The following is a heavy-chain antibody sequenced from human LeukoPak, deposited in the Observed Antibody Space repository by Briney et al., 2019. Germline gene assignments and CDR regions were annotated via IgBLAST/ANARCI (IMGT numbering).Heavy chain of an antibody. CDR3: ASSSDTYGSGSYYNGLGDV. CDR2: ISSSGSTI. V-gene: IGHV3-11*01. D-gene: IGHD3-10*01. Sequence: GGSLRLSCAASGFTFSDYYMSWIRQAPGKGLEWVSYISSSGSTIYYADSVKGRFTISRDNAKNSLYLQMNSLRAEDTAVYYCASSSDTYGSGSYYNGLGDVWGKGTTVTISS. J-gene: IGHJ6*04. CDR1: GFTFSDYY.